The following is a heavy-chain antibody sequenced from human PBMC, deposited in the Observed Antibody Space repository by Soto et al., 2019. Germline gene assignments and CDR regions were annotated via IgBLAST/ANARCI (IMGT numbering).Heavy chain of an antibody. Sequence: ASVKVSCKTSGYTFTGYYMHWVRQAPGQGLEWMGWINPNSGGTNYAQKFQGWVTMTRDTSISTAYMTLSRLSSDDTAVYYCATKRDYGEYGAFDFWGQGTLVTVSS. D-gene: IGHD4-17*01. J-gene: IGHJ4*02. CDR3: ATKRDYGEYGAFDF. CDR1: GYTFTGYY. CDR2: INPNSGGT. V-gene: IGHV1-2*04.